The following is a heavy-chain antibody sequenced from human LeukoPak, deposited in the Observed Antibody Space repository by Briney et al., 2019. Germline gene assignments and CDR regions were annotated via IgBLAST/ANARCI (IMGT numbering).Heavy chain of an antibody. Sequence: SETLSLTCTVSGGSISTSDYYWGWIRQPPGTGLEWLGYIYYSGSTYYNTPLKSRVTISLDTSKNQFSLKLSFVTAADTAVYYCARSYFGPWGQGTLVTVSS. V-gene: IGHV4-39*01. J-gene: IGHJ5*02. CDR2: IYYSGST. CDR3: ARSYFGP. CDR1: GGSISTSDYY.